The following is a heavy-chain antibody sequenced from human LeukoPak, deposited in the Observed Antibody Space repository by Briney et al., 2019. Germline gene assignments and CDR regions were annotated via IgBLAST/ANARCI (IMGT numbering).Heavy chain of an antibody. CDR1: GFTFSSYN. J-gene: IGHJ4*02. D-gene: IGHD3-22*01. V-gene: IGHV3-23*01. Sequence: GGSLRLSCAASGFTFSSYNMNWVRQAPGKGLEWVSAISGSGGSTYYADSVKGRFTISRDNSKNTLYLQMNSLRAEDTAVYYCAKLDSSGYYPFDYWGQGTLVTVSS. CDR3: AKLDSSGYYPFDY. CDR2: ISGSGGST.